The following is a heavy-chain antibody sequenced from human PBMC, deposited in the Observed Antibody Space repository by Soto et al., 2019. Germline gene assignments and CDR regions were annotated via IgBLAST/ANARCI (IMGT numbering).Heavy chain of an antibody. J-gene: IGHJ5*02. V-gene: IGHV1-69*01. Sequence: QVQLVQSGAEVKKPGSSVKVSCKASGGTFSSYAISWVRQAPGQGLEWMGGIIPSFGTANYAQKFQGRVTITADESTSTAYMEQSSLRSEDTAVYYCARGKDYYDSSGYYYVRWFDPWGQGTLVTVSS. CDR3: ARGKDYYDSSGYYYVRWFDP. CDR1: GGTFSSYA. CDR2: IIPSFGTA. D-gene: IGHD3-22*01.